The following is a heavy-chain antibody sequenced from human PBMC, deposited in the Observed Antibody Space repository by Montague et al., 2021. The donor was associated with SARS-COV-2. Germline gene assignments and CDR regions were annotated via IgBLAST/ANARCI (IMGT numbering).Heavy chain of an antibody. CDR3: AGGYGSGSYSS. D-gene: IGHD3-10*01. Sequence: SETRFLTCSVSSGSIISSGYYWGWIRQPPGKELEWIGNIYYSGTTYYNPSLQSRVTMSVDTSRKQFSLKLTSVTAADTAVYYCAGGYGSGSYSSWGQGTLVTVSS. CDR2: IYYSGTT. J-gene: IGHJ4*02. V-gene: IGHV4-39*07. CDR1: SGSIISSGYY.